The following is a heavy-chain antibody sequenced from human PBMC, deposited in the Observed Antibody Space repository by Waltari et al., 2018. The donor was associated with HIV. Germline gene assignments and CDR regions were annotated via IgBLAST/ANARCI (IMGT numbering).Heavy chain of an antibody. J-gene: IGHJ4*02. V-gene: IGHV3-21*01. CDR3: ARDRQGTVTKDFDY. D-gene: IGHD4-17*01. Sequence: EVQLVESGGGLVKPGGSPRLSCAASGFTFSSYSMNWVRQAPGKGLEWVSSISSSSTFIYYADSVKGRFTISRDNAKNSLYLQMNSLRAEDTAVYYCARDRQGTVTKDFDYWGQGTLVTVSS. CDR2: ISSSSTFI. CDR1: GFTFSSYS.